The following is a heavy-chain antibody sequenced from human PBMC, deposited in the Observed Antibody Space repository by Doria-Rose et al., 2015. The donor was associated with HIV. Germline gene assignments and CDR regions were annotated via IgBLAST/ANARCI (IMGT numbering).Heavy chain of an antibody. CDR3: ASQWERSSFDY. V-gene: IGHV1-69*02. CDR2: IIPILDIV. J-gene: IGHJ4*02. Sequence: QVQLVESGSEVKKPGSSVKVSCKASGSTFSSYTIRWVRQAPGPGLEWMGRIIPILDIVNYALRFQGRVTVTADESTSTAHMELSSLRSEDTAIYYCASQWERSSFDYWGQGTLVTVSS. CDR1: GSTFSSYT. D-gene: IGHD1-26*01.